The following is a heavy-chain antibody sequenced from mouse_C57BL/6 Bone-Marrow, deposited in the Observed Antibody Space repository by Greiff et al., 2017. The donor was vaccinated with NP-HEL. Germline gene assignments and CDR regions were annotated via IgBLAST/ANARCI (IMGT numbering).Heavy chain of an antibody. Sequence: QVQLQQSGAELVRPGASVTLSCKASGYTFTDYEMHWVKQTPVHGLEWIGAIDPETGGTAYNQKFKGKAILTADKSSSTAYLELRSLTSEDSAVYYCTRGGKFITTPAWFAYWGQGTLVTVSA. V-gene: IGHV1-15*01. CDR3: TRGGKFITTPAWFAY. D-gene: IGHD1-1*01. CDR2: IDPETGGT. CDR1: GYTFTDYE. J-gene: IGHJ3*01.